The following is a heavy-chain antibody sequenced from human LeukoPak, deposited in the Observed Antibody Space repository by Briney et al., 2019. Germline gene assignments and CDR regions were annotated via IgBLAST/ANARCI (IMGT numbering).Heavy chain of an antibody. D-gene: IGHD3-22*01. V-gene: IGHV3-23*01. CDR1: GFTFSSYA. Sequence: GGSLRLSCAASGFTFSSYAMSWVRQAPGKGLEWVSVISGSGASTSYADSVKGRFTIARDNSKNTLYLQVNSLRAEDTAVYYCAKGTMIVVVTSYDYWGQGTLVTVSS. CDR3: AKGTMIVVVTSYDY. CDR2: ISGSGAST. J-gene: IGHJ4*02.